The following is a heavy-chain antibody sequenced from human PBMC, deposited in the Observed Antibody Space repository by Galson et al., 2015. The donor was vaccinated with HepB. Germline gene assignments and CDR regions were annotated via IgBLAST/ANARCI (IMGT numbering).Heavy chain of an antibody. CDR2: INAGKGNT. J-gene: IGHJ4*02. D-gene: IGHD6-19*01. CDR1: GYTFTSYA. Sequence: SVKVSCKASGYTFTSYAMHWVRQAPGQRLEWMGWINAGKGNTKYSQKFQGRVTITRDTSASTAYMELSSLRSEDTAVYYCASVRGRGWLLDYWGQGTLVTVSS. CDR3: ASVRGRGWLLDY. V-gene: IGHV1-3*01.